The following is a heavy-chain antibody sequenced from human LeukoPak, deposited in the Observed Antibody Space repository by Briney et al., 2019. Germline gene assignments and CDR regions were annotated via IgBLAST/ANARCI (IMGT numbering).Heavy chain of an antibody. CDR3: ARGSKRITMIVVVLEY. V-gene: IGHV4-4*07. CDR1: GGSISSYY. Sequence: SETLSLTCTVSGGSISSYYWSWIRQPAGKGLEWIGRIYTSGSTNYNPSLKSRVTMSVDTSKNQFSLKLSSVTAADTAVYYCARGSKRITMIVVVLEYWGQGTLVTVSS. J-gene: IGHJ4*02. CDR2: IYTSGST. D-gene: IGHD3-22*01.